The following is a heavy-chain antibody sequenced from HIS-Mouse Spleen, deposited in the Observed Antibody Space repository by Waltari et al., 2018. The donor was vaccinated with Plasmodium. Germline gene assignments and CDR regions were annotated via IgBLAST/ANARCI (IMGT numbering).Heavy chain of an antibody. CDR1: GYTFTGYY. J-gene: IGHJ1*01. V-gene: IGHV1-2*02. CDR2: INPNSGGT. Sequence: QVQLVQSGAEVKKPGASVKVSCKASGYTFTGYYMHWVRHAPGQGLEWMGWINPNSGGTNYAQKFQGRVTMTRDTSISTAYMELSRLRSDDTAVYYCARVLGYKAAAGTFVEYFQHWGQGTLVTVSS. CDR3: ARVLGYKAAAGTFVEYFQH. D-gene: IGHD6-13*01.